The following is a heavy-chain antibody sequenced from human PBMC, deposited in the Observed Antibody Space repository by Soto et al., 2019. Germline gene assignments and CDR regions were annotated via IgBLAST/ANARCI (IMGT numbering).Heavy chain of an antibody. V-gene: IGHV3-33*01. CDR2: IWYDGSQK. J-gene: IGHJ3*01. Sequence: QAQLVESGGGVVQSEGSLRLSCAASGITFSNYGIHWVRQAPGKGLEWVAVIWYDGSQKYYADSVRGRFTISRDNSKNTVHLQRNSLRAKDTAVYYCEGRDDPLNVWGQGTMVIVSS. CDR3: EGRDDPLNV. CDR1: GITFSNYG.